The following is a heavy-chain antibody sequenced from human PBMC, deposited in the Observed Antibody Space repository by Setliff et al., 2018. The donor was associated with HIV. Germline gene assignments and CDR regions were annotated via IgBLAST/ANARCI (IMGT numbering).Heavy chain of an antibody. CDR2: VYYTGST. CDR1: SDSIRFYH. J-gene: IGHJ4*02. Sequence: SETLSLTCTVSSDSIRFYHWTWIRQPPGKGLEWIGNVYYTGSTNYNPSLKSRITISVDTSKNQFSLKLSSVTAADTAVYYCARGRSGYYLGWGQGTLVTVSS. V-gene: IGHV4-59*12. D-gene: IGHD3-3*01. CDR3: ARGRSGYYLG.